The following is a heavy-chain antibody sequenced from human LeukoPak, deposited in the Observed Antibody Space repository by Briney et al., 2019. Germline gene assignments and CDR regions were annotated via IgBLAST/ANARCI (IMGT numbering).Heavy chain of an antibody. CDR3: ARVEMATTKDAFDI. J-gene: IGHJ3*02. CDR1: GGSISSYY. CDR2: IYYSGST. D-gene: IGHD5-24*01. Sequence: PSETLSLTCTVSGGSISSYYWSWIRQPPGKGLEWIGYIYYSGSTNYNPSLKSRVTISVDTSKNQFSLKLSSVTAADTAVYYCARVEMATTKDAFDIWGQGTMVTVSS. V-gene: IGHV4-59*01.